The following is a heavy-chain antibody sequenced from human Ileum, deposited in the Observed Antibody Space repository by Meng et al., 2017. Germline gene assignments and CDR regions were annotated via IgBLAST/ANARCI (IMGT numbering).Heavy chain of an antibody. D-gene: IGHD3-3*01. V-gene: IGHV4-30-4*01. CDR3: ARENTIFGVVWGSWFDP. CDR1: GGSISSCDYY. J-gene: IGHJ5*02. Sequence: QVQLQESGPGLVNPSQTLSLTCTVSGGSISSCDYYWSWIRQPPGKGLEWIGYIYYSGSTYYNPSLKSRVTIAVDTSKNQFSLKLSSVTAADTAVYYCARENTIFGVVWGSWFDPWGQGTLVTVSS. CDR2: IYYSGST.